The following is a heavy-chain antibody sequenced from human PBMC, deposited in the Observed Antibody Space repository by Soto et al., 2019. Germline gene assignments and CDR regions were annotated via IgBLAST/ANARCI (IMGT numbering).Heavy chain of an antibody. V-gene: IGHV4-59*01. D-gene: IGHD2-8*01. CDR2: AYYSGDT. CDR1: GGSISRYY. J-gene: IGHJ5*02. CDR3: ARDRSTYGGGGTGEVKENWFDP. Sequence: QVQLQESGPGLVKASETLSLTCSVSGGSISRYYWSWIRQPPGKGLEWIGYAYYSGDTGYNPSLKSRVTMAVDTSKNQVSLKLGSVTAADTAVYYCARDRSTYGGGGTGEVKENWFDPWGQGALVTVSS.